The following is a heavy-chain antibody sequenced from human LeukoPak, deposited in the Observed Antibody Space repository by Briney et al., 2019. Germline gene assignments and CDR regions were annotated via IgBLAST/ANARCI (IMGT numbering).Heavy chain of an antibody. CDR2: IYYSGST. J-gene: IGHJ4*02. D-gene: IGHD3-22*01. V-gene: IGHV4-59*01. Sequence: PSETLSLTCNVSGDSMDRYYWSWIRQPPGKGLEWIGYIYYSGSTNYNPSLKSRVTISVDTSKNQFSLKLSSVTAADTAVYYCARGATSVVVITSVFDYWGQGTLVTVSS. CDR3: ARGATSVVVITSVFDY. CDR1: GDSMDRYY.